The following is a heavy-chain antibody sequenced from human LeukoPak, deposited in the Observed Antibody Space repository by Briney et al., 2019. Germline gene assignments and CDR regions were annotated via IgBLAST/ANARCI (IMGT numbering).Heavy chain of an antibody. CDR2: ISANSGNT. V-gene: IGHV1-18*01. CDR1: GYTFTSYG. J-gene: IGHJ6*03. D-gene: IGHD2-2*01. CDR3: ARVGPEVVPAAIMAYYYYMVV. Sequence: GASVKVSCKASGYTFTSYGISWVRQAPGQGLEWMGWISANSGNTNYAQKLQGRVTMTTDTSTSTAYMELWSLRSDDTAVYYCARVGPEVVPAAIMAYYYYMVVWGKGTTVTISS.